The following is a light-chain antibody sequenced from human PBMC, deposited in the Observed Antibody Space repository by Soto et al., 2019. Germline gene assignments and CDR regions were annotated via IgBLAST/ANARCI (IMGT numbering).Light chain of an antibody. J-gene: IGKJ1*01. CDR1: QSISSW. CDR2: DDS. V-gene: IGKV1-5*01. CDR3: QQYNSYLWT. Sequence: DIQMTQSPSTLSASVGDRVTITCRASQSISSWLDWYQQKPGKAPKLLVYDDSSLESGVPSRFRGSGSGTKFSLTISSLQHDEFATYYCQQYNSYLWTFGQGTKVEIK.